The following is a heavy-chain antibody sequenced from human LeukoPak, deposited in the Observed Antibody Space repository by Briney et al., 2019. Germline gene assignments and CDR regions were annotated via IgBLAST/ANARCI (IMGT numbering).Heavy chain of an antibody. CDR2: IYYNGNT. Sequence: PSETLSLTCSVSDGSVNSYYWNWVRRPPGKGLEWIGYIYYNGNTNYSPSLKSRVTMSVDTSKNLFSLKVSSVTAADTAVYYCARGRSNYYGMDVWGQGTTVTVSS. D-gene: IGHD1-26*01. CDR3: ARGRSNYYGMDV. J-gene: IGHJ6*02. V-gene: IGHV4-59*02. CDR1: DGSVNSYY.